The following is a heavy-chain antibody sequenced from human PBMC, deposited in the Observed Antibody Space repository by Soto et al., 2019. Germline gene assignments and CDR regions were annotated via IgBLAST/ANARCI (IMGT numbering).Heavy chain of an antibody. CDR1: GGSFSGYY. J-gene: IGHJ4*02. CDR2: INHSGST. CDR3: ARQGPYYYDSSGYPISFFDY. V-gene: IGHV4-34*01. D-gene: IGHD3-22*01. Sequence: PSETLSLTCAVYGGSFSGYYWSWIRQPPGKGLEWIGEINHSGSTNYNPSLKSRVTISVDTSKNQFSLKLSSVTAADTAVYYCARQGPYYYDSSGYPISFFDYWGQGTLVTVSS.